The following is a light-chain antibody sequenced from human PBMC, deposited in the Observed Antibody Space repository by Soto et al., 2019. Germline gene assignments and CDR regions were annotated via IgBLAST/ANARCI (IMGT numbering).Light chain of an antibody. J-gene: IGLJ1*01. CDR1: SSDVGAYNS. Sequence: LAQPASLSGSPGQSITISCTGTSSDVGAYNSVSWYQQHPHRAPQVIIYKGTQRPSGVSNRFSGSTSGNAASLTISALQTDDEADYFCCSSETESTYVCGNGTKVTVL. CDR2: KGT. CDR3: CSSETESTYV. V-gene: IGLV2-23*01.